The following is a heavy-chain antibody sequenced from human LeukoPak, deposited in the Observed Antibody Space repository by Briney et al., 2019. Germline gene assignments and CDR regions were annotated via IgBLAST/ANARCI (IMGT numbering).Heavy chain of an antibody. D-gene: IGHD1-26*01. CDR3: ARGVLLGGYYYYYMDV. CDR1: GGSISSYY. J-gene: IGHJ6*03. CDR2: IYTSGST. V-gene: IGHV4-4*07. Sequence: SETLSLTCTVSGGSISSYYWSWIRQPAGKGLERIGRIYTSGSTNYNPSLKSRVTMSVDTSKNQFSLKLSSVTAADTAVYYCARGVLLGGYYYYYMDVWGKGTTVTVSS.